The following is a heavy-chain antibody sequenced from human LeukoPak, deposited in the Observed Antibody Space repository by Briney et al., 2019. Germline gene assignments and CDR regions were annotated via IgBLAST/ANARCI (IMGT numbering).Heavy chain of an antibody. J-gene: IGHJ4*02. D-gene: IGHD2-15*01. CDR2: IKSKIDGGTT. Sequence: PGGSLGLSCVVSGITFSTAWMNWVRQAPGKGLEWVGRIKSKIDGGTTDYVAPVKGRFSISRDDSKNTVYLQMNSLKTEDTAVYYCATEGYCSGGSCYSFDYWGQGTLVTVSS. CDR3: ATEGYCSGGSCYSFDY. CDR1: GITFSTAW. V-gene: IGHV3-15*01.